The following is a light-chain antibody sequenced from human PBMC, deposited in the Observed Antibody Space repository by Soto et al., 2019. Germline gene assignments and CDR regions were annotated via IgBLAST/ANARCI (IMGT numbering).Light chain of an antibody. J-gene: IGKJ4*01. CDR2: GSF. CDR1: QSVYSN. V-gene: IGKV3-15*01. CDR3: QHFNQWPLP. Sequence: EIVMTQSPATLSVSPGERVTLSCRASQSVYSNLAWYQQKPGQAPRLLIHGSFTRATGIPARFSGSGSGTEFTLTISGLQSEDFAFYYCQHFNQWPLPFGEGPRWRSN.